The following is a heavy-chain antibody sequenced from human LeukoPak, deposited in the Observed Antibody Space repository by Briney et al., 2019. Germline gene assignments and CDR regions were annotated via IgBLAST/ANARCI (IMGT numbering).Heavy chain of an antibody. J-gene: IGHJ4*02. V-gene: IGHV1-2*02. CDR2: INPNTGGT. D-gene: IGHD2/OR15-2a*01. Sequence: GASAKVSCKASGYTFTGYYIHWVRQAPGQRLEWMGCINPNTGGTNYAQKFQGRVTMTSDTSINTAYMELSSLRSDDTALYYCARVKNLDYWGQGTLVTVSS. CDR1: GYTFTGYY. CDR3: ARVKNLDY.